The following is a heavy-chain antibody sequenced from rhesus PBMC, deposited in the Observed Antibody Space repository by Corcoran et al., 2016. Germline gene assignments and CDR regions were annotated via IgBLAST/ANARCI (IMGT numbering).Heavy chain of an antibody. CDR3: AKEGAAGYWYFDL. J-gene: IGHJ2*01. D-gene: IGHD6-13*01. CDR1: GFTFGSYG. V-gene: IGHV3S5*01. Sequence: EVQLVESGAGLVQPGGSLRLSCAASGFTFGSYGMHWARQASGKGLEWVSYISNGGGSTYYADSVKGRFTISRDNSKNTLSLQMNSLRLEDTAVYYCAKEGAAGYWYFDLWGPGTPITISS. CDR2: ISNGGGST.